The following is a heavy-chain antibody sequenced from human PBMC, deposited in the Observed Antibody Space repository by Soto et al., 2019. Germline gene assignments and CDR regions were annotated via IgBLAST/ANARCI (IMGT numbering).Heavy chain of an antibody. CDR2: IYYSGST. V-gene: IGHV4-59*01. J-gene: IGHJ6*03. CDR3: ARSYRRYCSGGSCYSYYYYYMDV. D-gene: IGHD2-15*01. CDR1: GGSISSYY. Sequence: QVQLQESGPGLVKPSETLSLTCTVSGGSISSYYWSWIRQPPGKGLEWIGYIYYSGSTNYNPSLKSRVTISEDTSKSQFSLKLSSVTAADTAVYYCARSYRRYCSGGSCYSYYYYYMDVWGKGTTVTVSS.